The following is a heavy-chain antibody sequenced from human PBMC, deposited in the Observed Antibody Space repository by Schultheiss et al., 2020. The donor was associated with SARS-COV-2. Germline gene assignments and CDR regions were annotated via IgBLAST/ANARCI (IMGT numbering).Heavy chain of an antibody. CDR1: GFTFSSYG. D-gene: IGHD4-17*01. V-gene: IGHV3-30*18. CDR2: ISYDGSNK. Sequence: GGSLRLSCAASGFTFSSYGMHWVRQAPGKGLEWVAVISYDGSNKYYADSVKGRFTISRDNAKNSLYLQMNSLRAEDTAVYYCAKTVTSSHDYWGQGTLVTVSS. CDR3: AKTVTSSHDY. J-gene: IGHJ4*02.